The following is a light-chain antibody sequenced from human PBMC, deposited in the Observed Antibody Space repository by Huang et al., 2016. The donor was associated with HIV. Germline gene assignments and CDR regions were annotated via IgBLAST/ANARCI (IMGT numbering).Light chain of an antibody. J-gene: IGKJ5*01. CDR3: QQTYTTPIT. CDR1: QSVGSF. Sequence: DIQMTQSPSSLSASVGDRVTIACRASQSVGSFLNWYKQRPGKAPNLLNFAASSLGSGVPSRFSGSGSGTDFTLTISSLQPEDFATYYCQQTYTTPITFGQGTRLDIK. CDR2: AAS. V-gene: IGKV1-39*01.